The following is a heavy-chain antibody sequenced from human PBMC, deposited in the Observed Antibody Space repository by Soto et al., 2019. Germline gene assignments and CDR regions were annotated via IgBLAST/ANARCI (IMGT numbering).Heavy chain of an antibody. CDR2: MNPNTDNS. Sequence: ASVKVSCKASGYTFTSYDIYWVRQATGQGLEWMGWMNPNTDNSAYAQKFQGRVTVTSDTSINTVHMELSSLRSEDTAVYYCARRSETNGSNGFGADKYYFDFWGQGTLVTVSS. J-gene: IGHJ4*02. CDR3: ARRSETNGSNGFGADKYYFDF. CDR1: GYTFTSYD. D-gene: IGHD3-3*01. V-gene: IGHV1-8*01.